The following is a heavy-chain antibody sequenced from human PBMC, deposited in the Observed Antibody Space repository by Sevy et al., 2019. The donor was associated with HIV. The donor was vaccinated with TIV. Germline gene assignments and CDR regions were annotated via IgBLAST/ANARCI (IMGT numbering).Heavy chain of an antibody. D-gene: IGHD6-13*01. CDR2: LKSDVYGGTV. V-gene: IGHV3-49*04. Sequence: GGSLRLSCTASGFTFGDDCMSWVHQAPGKGLEWVAFLKSDVYGGTVDHAESVRGRFVISRDDSKTIAYLQMNDLKTEDTGVYYCTPWKAAQSIFDYWGQGALVTVSS. J-gene: IGHJ4*02. CDR3: TPWKAAQSIFDY. CDR1: GFTFGDDC.